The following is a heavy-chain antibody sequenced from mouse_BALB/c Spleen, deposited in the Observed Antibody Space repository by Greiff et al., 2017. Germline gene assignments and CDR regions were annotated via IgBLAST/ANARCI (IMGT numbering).Heavy chain of an antibody. Sequence: EVMLVESGPGLVKPSQSLSLTCTVTGYSITSDYAWYWIRQFPGNILEWMGYRSYSGSTSYNPYLKSRISITRDTSKNQFFLQLNSVTTEDTATYSGARCDYCGSSSFAYWGQGTLVTVSA. CDR3: ARCDYCGSSSFAY. J-gene: IGHJ3*01. CDR2: RSYSGST. V-gene: IGHV3-2*02. CDR1: GYSITSDYA. D-gene: IGHD1-1*01.